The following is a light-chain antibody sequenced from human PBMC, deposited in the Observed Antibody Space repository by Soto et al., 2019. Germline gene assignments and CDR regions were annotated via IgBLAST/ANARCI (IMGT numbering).Light chain of an antibody. V-gene: IGKV3-20*01. CDR3: QQYGSSRT. Sequence: EIVLTQSPGTLSLSPGERATLSCRASQSVSSSYLAWYQQKPGQAPRLLIYGASSRATGIPDRFSGSGSGTDFALTISGLEPEGFAVYYCQQYGSSRTFGQGTKVEIK. J-gene: IGKJ1*01. CDR2: GAS. CDR1: QSVSSSY.